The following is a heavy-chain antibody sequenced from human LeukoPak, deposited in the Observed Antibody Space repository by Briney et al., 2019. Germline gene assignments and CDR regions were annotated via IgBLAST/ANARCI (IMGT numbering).Heavy chain of an antibody. CDR3: ARDLGIVYYYGMDV. CDR1: GFTFSHFW. V-gene: IGHV3-7*01. Sequence: GGSLRLSCAASGFTFSHFWMSWVRQAPGKGLEWVAYIKKTGSETYYVDSVNGRFTISRDNAKNSLYLQMNSLRAEDTAVYYCARDLGIVYYYGMDVWGQGTTVIVSS. D-gene: IGHD7-27*01. J-gene: IGHJ6*02. CDR2: IKKTGSET.